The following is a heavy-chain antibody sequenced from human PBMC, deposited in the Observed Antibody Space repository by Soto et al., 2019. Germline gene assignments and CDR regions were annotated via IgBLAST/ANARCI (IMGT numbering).Heavy chain of an antibody. CDR2: ISWDGGST. CDR3: AKAPAVAGTSYFQH. V-gene: IGHV3-43D*04. CDR1: GFTFDDYA. Sequence: PGGSLRLSCAASGFTFDDYAMHWVRQAPGKGLEWVSFISWDGGSTYYADSVKGRFTISRDNSKNSLYLQMNSLRAEDTALYYCAKAPAVAGTSYFQHWGQGTLVTVSS. J-gene: IGHJ1*01. D-gene: IGHD6-19*01.